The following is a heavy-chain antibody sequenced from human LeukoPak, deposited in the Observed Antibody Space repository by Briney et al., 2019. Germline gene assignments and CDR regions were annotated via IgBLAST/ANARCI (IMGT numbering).Heavy chain of an antibody. CDR3: AKDQVVVVALFDY. CDR1: GFTFNSYA. CDR2: IGFGDDSA. D-gene: IGHD2-15*01. V-gene: IGHV3-23*01. Sequence: GGSLRLSCAASGFTFNSYAMSWVRQAPGKGLEWVSTIGFGDDSAYYADSVKGRFTISRDNAKNTLYLQMNYLRAEDTAVYYCAKDQVVVVALFDYWGQGTLVTVSS. J-gene: IGHJ4*02.